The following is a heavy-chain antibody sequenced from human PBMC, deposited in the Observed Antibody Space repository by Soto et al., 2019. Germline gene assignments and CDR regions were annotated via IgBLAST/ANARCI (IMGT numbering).Heavy chain of an antibody. CDR3: ARQTEYYYASGRAAPLYGMDV. V-gene: IGHV4-28*01. J-gene: IGHJ6*02. D-gene: IGHD3-10*01. CDR2: IYYSGTT. Sequence: SETLSLTCAVSGYSISSSNWWGWIRQPPGKGLEWIGYIYYSGTTYYNPSLKSRLTISADTSKNQFSLKLTSMTAADTAVYFCARQTEYYYASGRAAPLYGMDVWGQGTTVTVSS. CDR1: GYSISSSNW.